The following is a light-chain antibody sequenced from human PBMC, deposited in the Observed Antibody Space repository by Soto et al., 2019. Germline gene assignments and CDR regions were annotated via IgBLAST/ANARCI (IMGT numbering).Light chain of an antibody. Sequence: QSALTQPPSASGSPGQSVTISCTGTSSDVGAYNYVSWYQQHPGKAPKLMISEVSQRPSGVPDRFSGSKSGNTASLTVSGLQAEDEADYYCSSYAGSNNLVFGGGTKPTVL. CDR1: SSDVGAYNY. J-gene: IGLJ2*01. V-gene: IGLV2-8*01. CDR2: EVS. CDR3: SSYAGSNNLV.